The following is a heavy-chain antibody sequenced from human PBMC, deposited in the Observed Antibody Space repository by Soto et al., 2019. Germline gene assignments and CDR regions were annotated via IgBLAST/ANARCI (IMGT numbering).Heavy chain of an antibody. Sequence: GEALNISFKVSGYSFTSYWSGWVRQMAGKGLEWMGIIYPGDSDTRYSPSFQGQVTISADKSIRTAYLQWSSLKASDTAMYYCARHLRYSGYPSWMDVWGQGTTVTVYS. D-gene: IGHD5-12*01. CDR3: ARHLRYSGYPSWMDV. V-gene: IGHV5-51*01. J-gene: IGHJ6*02. CDR2: IYPGDSDT. CDR1: GYSFTSYW.